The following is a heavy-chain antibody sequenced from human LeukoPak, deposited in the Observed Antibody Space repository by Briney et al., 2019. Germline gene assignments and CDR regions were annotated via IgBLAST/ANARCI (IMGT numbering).Heavy chain of an antibody. D-gene: IGHD2-15*01. CDR1: GFTFSSYG. Sequence: GGSLRLSCAASGFTFSSYGMHWARQTPGKGLEWVAVIWYDGSNKYYADSVKGRFTISRDNSKNTLYVQMNSLRAEDTAVYYCAREVPATQAFDYWGQGTLVTVSS. CDR2: IWYDGSNK. J-gene: IGHJ4*02. V-gene: IGHV3-33*01. CDR3: AREVPATQAFDY.